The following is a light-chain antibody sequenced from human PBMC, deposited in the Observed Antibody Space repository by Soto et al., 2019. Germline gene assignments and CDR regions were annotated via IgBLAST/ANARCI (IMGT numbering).Light chain of an antibody. CDR3: CSYPGSSTFSA. Sequence: PGLEQRGAGEESPGQSVTIYYNRTSSDVGSYNLVSWYQQHPGKAPKLMIYEVSKRPSGVSNRFSGSKSGNTASLTISGLQAEDEADYYRCSYPGSSTFSAVGPVPTLTVL. CDR2: EVS. V-gene: IGLV2-23*02. J-gene: IGLJ1*01. CDR1: SSDVGSYNL.